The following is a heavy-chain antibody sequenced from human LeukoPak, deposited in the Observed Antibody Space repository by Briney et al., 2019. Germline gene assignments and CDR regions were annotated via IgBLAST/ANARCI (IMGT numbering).Heavy chain of an antibody. D-gene: IGHD2-21*01. V-gene: IGHV3-11*04. CDR2: ISSGGTAI. Sequence: PGGSLRLSCAASGFTFSDYYMSWIRQAPGKGLEWVSYISSGGTAIYYADSVKGRFTISRDNAKNSSYLQMNSLRVEDTAMYYCARSDWGDWFDPWGQGTLVTVSS. CDR3: ARSDWGDWFDP. J-gene: IGHJ5*02. CDR1: GFTFSDYY.